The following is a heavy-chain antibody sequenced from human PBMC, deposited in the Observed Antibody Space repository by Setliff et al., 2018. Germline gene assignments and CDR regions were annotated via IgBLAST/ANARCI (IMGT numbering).Heavy chain of an antibody. J-gene: IGHJ6*02. CDR1: GFTFNTYT. D-gene: IGHD2-15*01. CDR3: ARVRVVVIGNYYYYYGMDV. V-gene: IGHV4-59*12. Sequence: GSLRLSCSASGFTFNTYTMHWVRQAPGKGLEWIGYIYSSGSTYYNPSLKSRVSISVDTSKNQFSLKLKAVTAADTAVYYCARVRVVVIGNYYYYYGMDVWGQGTTVTVSS. CDR2: IYSSGST.